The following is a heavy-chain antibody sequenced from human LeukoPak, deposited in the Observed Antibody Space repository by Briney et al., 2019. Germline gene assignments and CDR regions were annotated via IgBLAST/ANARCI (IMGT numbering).Heavy chain of an antibody. CDR1: GFTFSSYA. Sequence: PGGSLRLSCAASGFTFSSYAMSWVRQAPGKGLEWVSFVRGSDDITYYADSVKGRFTISKDNSKNTLYLQMNSLRAEDTAVYFCAKRGMSGTKEFDYWGQGSLVTVSS. J-gene: IGHJ4*02. V-gene: IGHV3-23*01. D-gene: IGHD1-7*01. CDR3: AKRGMSGTKEFDY. CDR2: VRGSDDIT.